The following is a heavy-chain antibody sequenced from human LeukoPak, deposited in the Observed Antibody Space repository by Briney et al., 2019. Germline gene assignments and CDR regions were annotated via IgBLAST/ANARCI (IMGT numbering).Heavy chain of an antibody. CDR2: INWNGGSK. Sequence: GGSLRLSCEASGFIFDDYGMSWVRQAPGKGLEWVSGINWNGGSKGYADSVKGRFTISRDNAKNSLYLQMNSLRAEDTALYYCARGCCSGGFCYWDYYYYYMDVWGKGTTVTVSS. V-gene: IGHV3-20*04. CDR3: ARGCCSGGFCYWDYYYYYMDV. D-gene: IGHD2-15*01. J-gene: IGHJ6*03. CDR1: GFIFDDYG.